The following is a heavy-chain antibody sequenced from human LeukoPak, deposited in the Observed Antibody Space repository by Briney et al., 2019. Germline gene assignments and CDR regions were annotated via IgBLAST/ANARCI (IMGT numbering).Heavy chain of an antibody. J-gene: IGHJ3*02. V-gene: IGHV3-21*01. Sequence: GGSLRLSCAASRFTFSSYSVNWVSQARGKGLEWVSSISSSSSYIYYADSVKGRFTISRDNAKNSLYLQMNSLRAEDTAVYYCARGSSKLLWFGELVGAFDIWGQGTMVTVSS. CDR3: ARGSSKLLWFGELVGAFDI. CDR2: ISSSSSYI. CDR1: RFTFSSYS. D-gene: IGHD3-10*01.